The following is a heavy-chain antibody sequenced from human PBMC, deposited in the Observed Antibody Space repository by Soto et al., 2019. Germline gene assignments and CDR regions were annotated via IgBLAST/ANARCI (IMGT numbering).Heavy chain of an antibody. CDR2: IKQDGSEK. J-gene: IGHJ3*02. CDR3: ASGLRIAAAHAFDI. D-gene: IGHD6-25*01. Sequence: GESLKISCAASGFTFSSYWMSWVRQAPGKGLEWVANIKQDGSEKYYVDSVKGRFTISRDNAKNSLYLQMNSLRAEDTAVYYCASGLRIAAAHAFDIWGQGTMVTVSS. CDR1: GFTFSSYW. V-gene: IGHV3-7*01.